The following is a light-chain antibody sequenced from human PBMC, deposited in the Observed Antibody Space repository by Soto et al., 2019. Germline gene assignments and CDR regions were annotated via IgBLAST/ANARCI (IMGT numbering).Light chain of an antibody. CDR3: QKYNTWLWT. V-gene: IGKV3-15*01. Sequence: EVVMTQSPATLSVSPGERATLSCRASQSVNANLAWYQQKPGQAPRLLIHGASNRATGIPARFSGSGFGTEFILPISSLQSEDFGVYYCQKYNTWLWTFGQGTQVESK. J-gene: IGKJ1*01. CDR2: GAS. CDR1: QSVNAN.